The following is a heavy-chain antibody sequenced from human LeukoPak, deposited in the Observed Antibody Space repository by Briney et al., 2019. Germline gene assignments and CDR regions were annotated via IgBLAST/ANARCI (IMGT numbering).Heavy chain of an antibody. CDR2: ISSSTESI. Sequence: AGGSLRLSCSASGFSFSDYYMSWIRQAPGKGLEWVSYISSSTESIYYADSVKGRFTTSRDNAKNSLYLQMNSLRAEDTAVYYCARDRRARFVVVTAKNWFDPWGQGTLVTVSS. J-gene: IGHJ5*02. CDR1: GFSFSDYY. CDR3: ARDRRARFVVVTAKNWFDP. D-gene: IGHD2-21*02. V-gene: IGHV3-11*04.